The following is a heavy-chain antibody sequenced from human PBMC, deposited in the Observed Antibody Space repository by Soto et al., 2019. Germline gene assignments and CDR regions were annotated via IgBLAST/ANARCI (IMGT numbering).Heavy chain of an antibody. CDR2: INHSGST. CDR1: GGSFSGYY. D-gene: IGHD6-6*01. Sequence: QVQLQQWGAGLLKPSETLSLTCAVYGGSFSGYYWSWIRQPPGKGLEWIGEINHSGSTNYNPSLKSRVTISVDTSKNQFSLKLSSVTAADTAVYYCARWGTHEYSSSFDYWGQGTLVTVSS. J-gene: IGHJ4*02. CDR3: ARWGTHEYSSSFDY. V-gene: IGHV4-34*01.